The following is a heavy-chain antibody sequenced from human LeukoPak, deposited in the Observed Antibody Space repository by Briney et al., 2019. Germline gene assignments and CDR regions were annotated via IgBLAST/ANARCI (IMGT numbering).Heavy chain of an antibody. CDR2: ISSSSSYI. CDR1: GFTFSSYS. D-gene: IGHD3-22*01. J-gene: IGHJ4*02. CDR3: ARGLDYYDSSGPPNY. V-gene: IGHV3-21*01. Sequence: GGSLRLSCAASGFTFSSYSMNWVRQAPGKGLEWVSSISSSSSYIYYADSVKGGFTISRDNAKNSLYLQMNSLRAEDTAVYYCARGLDYYDSSGPPNYWGQGTLVTVSS.